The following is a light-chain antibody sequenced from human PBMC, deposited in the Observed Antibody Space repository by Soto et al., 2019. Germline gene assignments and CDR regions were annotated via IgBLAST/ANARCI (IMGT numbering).Light chain of an antibody. V-gene: IGKV3-20*01. CDR1: QSVSNNY. Sequence: ENVLTQSPGTLSLSPGERATLSCRASQSVSNNYLAWYQHKPGQAPRLLIYGASSRATDIPDRFTGSGSGIDFSLTISRLEHEDIAVYYCQQYGSSRTFGQGTKVDIK. J-gene: IGKJ1*01. CDR2: GAS. CDR3: QQYGSSRT.